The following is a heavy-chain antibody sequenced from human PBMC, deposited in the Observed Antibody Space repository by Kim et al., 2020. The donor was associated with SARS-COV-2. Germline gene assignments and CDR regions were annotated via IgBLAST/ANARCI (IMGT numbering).Heavy chain of an antibody. J-gene: IGHJ4*02. V-gene: IGHV6-1*01. CDR3: VRYSGWYYFDY. D-gene: IGHD6-19*01. Sequence: DYAVSVKSRIQINPDTSKNQFSLQLTSVAPGDTAFYYCVRYSGWYYFDYWGQGTLVTVSS.